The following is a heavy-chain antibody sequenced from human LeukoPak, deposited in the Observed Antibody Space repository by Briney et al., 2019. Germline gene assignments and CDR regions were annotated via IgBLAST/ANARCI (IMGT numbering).Heavy chain of an antibody. CDR1: GGSFSGYY. V-gene: IGHV4-34*01. J-gene: IGHJ4*02. CDR2: INHSGST. CDR3: ARGSYGSGTPQGAPFDY. Sequence: SETLSLTCAVCGGSFSGYYWSWIRQPPGKGLEWIGEINHSGSTNYNPSLKSRVTISVDTSKNQFSLKLSSVTAADTAVYYCARGSYGSGTPQGAPFDYWGQGTLVTVSS. D-gene: IGHD3-10*01.